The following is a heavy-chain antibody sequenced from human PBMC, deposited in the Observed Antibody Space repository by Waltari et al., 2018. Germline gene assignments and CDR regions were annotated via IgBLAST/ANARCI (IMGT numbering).Heavy chain of an antibody. D-gene: IGHD3-3*01. Sequence: EVQLVESGGGLVQPGGSLRLSCAGSGFSFSNYWMSWVRQAPGKGLEWVANIKQDGREKYDVDSVRGRLTVSRDNDKNTLYLQMNSLRAEDTAVYYCARVTGILEWLGVYYFDYWGQGTLVTVSS. CDR2: IKQDGREK. CDR1: GFSFSNYW. V-gene: IGHV3-7*01. CDR3: ARVTGILEWLGVYYFDY. J-gene: IGHJ4*02.